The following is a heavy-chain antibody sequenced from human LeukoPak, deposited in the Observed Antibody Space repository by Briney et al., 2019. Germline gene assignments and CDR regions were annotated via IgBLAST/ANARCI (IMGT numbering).Heavy chain of an antibody. CDR1: GFTFNNYA. CDR2: IGGSGSST. Sequence: GGSLRLSCAASGFTFNNYAMSWVRQAPGKGLEWVSAIGGSGSSTYYEDSVKGRFTISRDNSKNTLYLQMNSLRAEDTAVYYCAKGLGSSGWPYFDYWGQGTLVTVSS. J-gene: IGHJ4*02. CDR3: AKGLGSSGWPYFDY. V-gene: IGHV3-23*01. D-gene: IGHD6-19*01.